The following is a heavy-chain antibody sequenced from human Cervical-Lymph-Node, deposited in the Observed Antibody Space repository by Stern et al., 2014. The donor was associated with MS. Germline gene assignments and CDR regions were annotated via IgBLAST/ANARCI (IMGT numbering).Heavy chain of an antibody. CDR1: GGALNTYA. J-gene: IGHJ6*02. Sequence: VQLVESGAEGRKPGSSVKVSCKASGGALNTYAIHWVRLAPGQGLEWMGGFIPVLGTAVYAQKFKGRVTIAADESTSTDYMELSSLRSDDTAVYYCTRGASSAAWYRHAVDVWGQGTTVTVSS. CDR2: FIPVLGTA. CDR3: TRGASSAAWYRHAVDV. D-gene: IGHD1-26*01. V-gene: IGHV1-69*01.